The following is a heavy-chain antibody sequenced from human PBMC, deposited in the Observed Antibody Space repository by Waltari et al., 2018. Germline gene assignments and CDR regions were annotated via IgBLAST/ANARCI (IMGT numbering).Heavy chain of an antibody. CDR3: ARDLVNTAVDLFDY. CDR2: IYTSEST. J-gene: IGHJ4*02. Sequence: QVQLQESGPGLVKPSQTLSLTCTVPGGSISSGRFYWRWIRQPAGKGLEWIGRIYTSESTNYNPSLKSRVTISVDTSKNQFSLKLSSVTAADTAVYYCARDLVNTAVDLFDYWGQGTLVTVSS. CDR1: GGSISSGRFY. D-gene: IGHD6-19*01. V-gene: IGHV4-61*02.